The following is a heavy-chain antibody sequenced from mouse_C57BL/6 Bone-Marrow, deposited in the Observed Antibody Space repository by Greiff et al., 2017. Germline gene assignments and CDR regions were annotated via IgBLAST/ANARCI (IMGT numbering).Heavy chain of an antibody. D-gene: IGHD3-2*02. CDR3: ARQLRPKVKYYLDY. CDR1: GFTFTNYW. J-gene: IGHJ2*01. V-gene: IGHV1-7*01. Sequence: VQLQQSGAELAKPGASVKLSCTASGFTFTNYWMHWVNQRPGPGLEWIGYINPSSGYTKYNQKFKDKATVTADKSSSTAYMQLSSLTSEDSAFYYCARQLRPKVKYYLDYGGQGTTLTV. CDR2: INPSSGYT.